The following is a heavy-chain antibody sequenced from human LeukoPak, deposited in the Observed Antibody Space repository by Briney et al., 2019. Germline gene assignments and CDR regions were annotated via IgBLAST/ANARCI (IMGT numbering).Heavy chain of an antibody. J-gene: IGHJ4*02. Sequence: PGGSLRLSCAASGFTFSDYALGWVRQAPGRGREWVATLSGSGAGTYYSDSVQGRFTISRDNSKRTLFLQMNSLRAEDTASYSCAKAELGVDTFFDYWGQGTLVTVSS. CDR2: LSGSGAGT. CDR1: GFTFSDYA. CDR3: AKAELGVDTFFDY. D-gene: IGHD3-3*01. V-gene: IGHV3-23*01.